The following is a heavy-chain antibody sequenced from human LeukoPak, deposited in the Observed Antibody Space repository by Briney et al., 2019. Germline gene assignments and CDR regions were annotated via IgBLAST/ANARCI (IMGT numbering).Heavy chain of an antibody. CDR2: IYYSGST. CDR1: GGSISSSSYY. Sequence: SETLSLTCTVSGGSISSSSYYWGWIRQPPGKGLEWIGSIYYSGSTNYNPSLKSRVTISVDTSKNQFSLKLSSVTAADTAVYYCARANYYDSSGYSRGAFDIWGQGTMVTVSS. J-gene: IGHJ3*02. D-gene: IGHD3-22*01. CDR3: ARANYYDSSGYSRGAFDI. V-gene: IGHV4-39*07.